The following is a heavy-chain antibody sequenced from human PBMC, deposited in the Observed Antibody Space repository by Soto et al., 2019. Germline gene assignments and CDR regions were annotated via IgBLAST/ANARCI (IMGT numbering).Heavy chain of an antibody. CDR3: GIVDMIPFGRITRPKAPLLR. J-gene: IGHJ6*03. D-gene: IGHD3-16*01. CDR1: GVSFSSYA. Sequence: SLRLSCAVSGVSFSSYAMSWVRQAPGKGLEWVSDISGSGGSTYYADSVKGRFTISRDNSKNMLYLRMNSLRAEDTAVYYCGIVDMIPFGRITRPKAPLLRRGK. V-gene: IGHV3-23*01. CDR2: ISGSGGST.